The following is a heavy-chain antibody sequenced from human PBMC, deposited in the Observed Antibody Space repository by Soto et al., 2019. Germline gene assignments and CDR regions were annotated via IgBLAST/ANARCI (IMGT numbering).Heavy chain of an antibody. CDR2: IYYNGST. CDR1: GGSISSYY. Sequence: SETLSLTCTVSGGSISSYYWSWIRQPPGTGLEWIGYIYYNGSTNYNPNLQSRVTISLDTSKSQSSLKLSSVTAADSAVYFCARQEGLVGISFYFDYWGQGTLVTVSS. CDR3: ARQEGLVGISFYFDY. V-gene: IGHV4-59*08. J-gene: IGHJ4*02. D-gene: IGHD3-3*01.